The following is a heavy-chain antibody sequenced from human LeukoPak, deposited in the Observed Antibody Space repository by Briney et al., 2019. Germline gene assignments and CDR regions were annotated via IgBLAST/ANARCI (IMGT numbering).Heavy chain of an antibody. Sequence: ASVKVSCKASGGTFSSYAISWVRQATGQGLEWMGWMNPNSGNTGYAQKFQGRVTITRNTSISTAYMELSSLRSEDTAVYYCARGIQLWLRAFDIRGQGTMVTVSS. J-gene: IGHJ3*02. CDR2: MNPNSGNT. CDR1: GGTFSSYA. D-gene: IGHD5-18*01. CDR3: ARGIQLWLRAFDI. V-gene: IGHV1-8*03.